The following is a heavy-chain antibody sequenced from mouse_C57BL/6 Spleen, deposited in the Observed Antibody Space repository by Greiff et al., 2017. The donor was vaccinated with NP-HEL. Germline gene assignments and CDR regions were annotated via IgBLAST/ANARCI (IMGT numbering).Heavy chain of an antibody. V-gene: IGHV6-3*01. CDR3: TGPYYYGSGGYFDY. D-gene: IGHD1-1*01. CDR1: GFTFSNYW. J-gene: IGHJ2*01. CDR2: IRLKSDNYAT. Sequence: EVKLVESGGGLVQPGGSMKLSCVASGFTFSNYWMNWVRQSPEKGLEWVAQIRLKSDNYATHYAESVKGRFTISRDDSKSSVYLQMNNLRAEDTGIYYCTGPYYYGSGGYFDYWGQGTTLTVSS.